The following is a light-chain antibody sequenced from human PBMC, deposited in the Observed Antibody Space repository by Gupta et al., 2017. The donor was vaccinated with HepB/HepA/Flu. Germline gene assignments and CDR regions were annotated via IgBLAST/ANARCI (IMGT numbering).Light chain of an antibody. Sequence: GTSSDVGGYNYVSWYQQHPGKAPKLMIYDVTIRPSGVSNRFSGSKSGDTASLTISGLQAEDEADYYCSSYTSSGTLIFGGGTEVTVL. J-gene: IGLJ2*01. CDR1: SSDVGGYNY. CDR3: SSYTSSGTLI. V-gene: IGLV2-14*04. CDR2: DVT.